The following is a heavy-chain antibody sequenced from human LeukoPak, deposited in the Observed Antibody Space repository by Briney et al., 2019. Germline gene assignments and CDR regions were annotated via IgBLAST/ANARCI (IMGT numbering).Heavy chain of an antibody. V-gene: IGHV3-7*01. CDR2: IKQDGSEK. Sequence: GGSLRLSCAASGFTFSSYWMSWVRQAPGKGLEWVANIKQDGSEKYYVDSVKGRFTISRDNAKKSLYLRMNSLRAEDTAVYYCARAYQLLFDDTHFDYWGQGTLVTVSS. CDR3: ARAYQLLFDDTHFDY. J-gene: IGHJ4*02. CDR1: GFTFSSYW. D-gene: IGHD2-2*01.